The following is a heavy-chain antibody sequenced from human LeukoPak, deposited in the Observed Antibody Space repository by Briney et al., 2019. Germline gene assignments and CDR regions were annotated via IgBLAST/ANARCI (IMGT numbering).Heavy chain of an antibody. Sequence: GGSLRLSCAASEIIFSSYTINWVRQAPGKGLEWVSSLSSESTFILYADSVRGRFTISRDNAKNSLSLQMNSLRVEDTAVYYCARDGHSGSGRYFDLWGRGTLVTVSS. J-gene: IGHJ2*01. V-gene: IGHV3-21*01. CDR3: ARDGHSGSGRYFDL. CDR2: LSSESTFI. D-gene: IGHD3-10*01. CDR1: EIIFSSYT.